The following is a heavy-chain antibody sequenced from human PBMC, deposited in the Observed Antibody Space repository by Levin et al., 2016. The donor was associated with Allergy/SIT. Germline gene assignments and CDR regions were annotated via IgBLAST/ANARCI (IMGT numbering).Heavy chain of an antibody. Sequence: WVRQAPGQGLEWMGWINPNSGGTNYAQKFQGRVTMTRDTSISTAYMELSRLRSDDTAVYYCARDYCSGGSCYSIQNWFDPWGQGTLVTVSS. D-gene: IGHD2-15*01. CDR2: INPNSGGT. J-gene: IGHJ5*02. CDR3: ARDYCSGGSCYSIQNWFDP. V-gene: IGHV1-2*02.